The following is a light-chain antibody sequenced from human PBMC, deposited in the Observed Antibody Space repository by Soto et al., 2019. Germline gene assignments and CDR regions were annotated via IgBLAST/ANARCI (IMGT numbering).Light chain of an antibody. V-gene: IGLV2-14*01. CDR2: DVS. CDR3: SSYTSSSNVV. J-gene: IGLJ2*01. Sequence: QSALTQPASVSGSPGQSITISCTGTSSDVGGYNYVSWYQQHPGKAPKLMIYDVSNRPSEVSNRFSGSKSGNTASLTISGLQAEDEADYYCSSYTSSSNVVFGGGTKVTVL. CDR1: SSDVGGYNY.